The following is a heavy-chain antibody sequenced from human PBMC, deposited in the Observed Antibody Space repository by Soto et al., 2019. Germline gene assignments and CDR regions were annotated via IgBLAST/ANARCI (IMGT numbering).Heavy chain of an antibody. Sequence: SETLSLTCTVSGGSISSSSYYWGWIRQPPGKGLEWIGSIYYSGSTYYNPSLKSRVTISVDTSKNQFSLKLSSVTAADTAVYYCAIEIAAAGTSDYWGQGTLVTVSS. CDR1: GGSISSSSYY. J-gene: IGHJ4*02. V-gene: IGHV4-39*02. CDR3: AIEIAAAGTSDY. CDR2: IYYSGST. D-gene: IGHD6-13*01.